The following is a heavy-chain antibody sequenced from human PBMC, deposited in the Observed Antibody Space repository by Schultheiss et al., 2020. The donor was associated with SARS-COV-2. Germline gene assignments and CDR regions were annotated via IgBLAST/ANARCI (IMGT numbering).Heavy chain of an antibody. CDR2: IYYSGST. CDR3: ARVRVVATSADAFDI. CDR1: RGSMETQY. V-gene: IGHV4-59*11. D-gene: IGHD5-12*01. Sequence: SETLSLTCTVSRGSMETQYWSWIRQPPGKGLEWIGYIYYSGSTNYNPSLKSRVTISVDTSKNQFSLKLSSVTAADTAVYYCARVRVVATSADAFDIWGQGTMVTVSS. J-gene: IGHJ3*02.